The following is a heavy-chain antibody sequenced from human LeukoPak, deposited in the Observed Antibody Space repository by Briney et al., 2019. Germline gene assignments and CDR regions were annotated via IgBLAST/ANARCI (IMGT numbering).Heavy chain of an antibody. J-gene: IGHJ6*03. V-gene: IGHV1-69*13. CDR2: VIPIFGTT. D-gene: IGHD4-11*01. Sequence: ASVKVSCKASGGTFSSDAISWVRQAPGQGLKWMGGVIPIFGTTEYAQKFQGRITISSDESTSTAYMELHTLTSDDTAVYFCARCGAGDYNNHHNPYYNYMDVWGKGTTVTV. CDR1: GGTFSSDA. CDR3: ARCGAGDYNNHHNPYYNYMDV.